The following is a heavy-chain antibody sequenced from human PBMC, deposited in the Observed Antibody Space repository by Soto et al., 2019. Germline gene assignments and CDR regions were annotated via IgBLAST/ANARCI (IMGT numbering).Heavy chain of an antibody. V-gene: IGHV1-46*01. Sequence: ASVKVSCKASGYTFTSYYMHWVRQAPGQGLEWMGIINPSGGSTSYAQKFQGRVTMTRDTSTSTAYMELSSLRSEDTAVYYCAREGPNVLRFLEWFGSPYYYYMDVWGKGTTVTVSS. D-gene: IGHD3-3*01. CDR3: AREGPNVLRFLEWFGSPYYYYMDV. CDR2: INPSGGST. J-gene: IGHJ6*03. CDR1: GYTFTSYY.